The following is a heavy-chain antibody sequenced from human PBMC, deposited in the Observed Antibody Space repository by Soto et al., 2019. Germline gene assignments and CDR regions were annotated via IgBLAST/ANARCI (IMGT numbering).Heavy chain of an antibody. CDR2: LIPIFGAA. D-gene: IGHD6-6*01. J-gene: IGHJ5*02. V-gene: IGHV1-69*01. Sequence: QVQLVQSGAEVRKPGSSVKVSCKISGGTFTNYAISWLRQAPGQGLEWMGGLIPIFGAANLAQKFQGRDTITADESTSTVNMELSSLTSEDTAVYYCARGRSSPNFDPWGQGTLVTVSS. CDR3: ARGRSSPNFDP. CDR1: GGTFTNYA.